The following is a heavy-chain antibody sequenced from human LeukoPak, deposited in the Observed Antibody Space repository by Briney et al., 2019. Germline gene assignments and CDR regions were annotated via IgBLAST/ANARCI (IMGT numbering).Heavy chain of an antibody. CDR2: INGDGNSA. Sequence: PGGSLRLSCAASGFTFSTYWMHWVRQAPGEGLVWVSHINGDGNSANYADSVKGRFTISRDNARNTLYLQMNSLRAEDTAVYYCAREEGATDYWGQGTLVTVSS. V-gene: IGHV3-74*01. D-gene: IGHD1-26*01. CDR1: GFTFSTYW. CDR3: AREEGATDY. J-gene: IGHJ4*02.